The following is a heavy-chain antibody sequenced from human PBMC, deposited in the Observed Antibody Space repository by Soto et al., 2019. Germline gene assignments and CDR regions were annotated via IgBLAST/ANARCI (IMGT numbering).Heavy chain of an antibody. CDR3: AGGATGYYYYGMHV. J-gene: IGHJ6*02. Sequence: SETLSLTCTVSGGSISSYYWSWIRQPPGKGLEWIGYIYYSGSTNYNPSLKSRVTISVDTSKNQFSLKLSSVTAADTAVYYCAGGATGYYYYGMHVWGQGATVAVSS. CDR2: IYYSGST. D-gene: IGHD3-9*01. CDR1: GGSISSYY. V-gene: IGHV4-59*01.